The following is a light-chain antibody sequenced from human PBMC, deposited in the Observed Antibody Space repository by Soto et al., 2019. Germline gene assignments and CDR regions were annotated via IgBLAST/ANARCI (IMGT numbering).Light chain of an antibody. V-gene: IGKV1-5*01. CDR2: DAS. Sequence: DIQMTKSPSTLSSSVGDRVTITCRASQSISRGLAWYQQKPGKAPNLLIYDASTLESGVPSRFSGSGSGTEFTLTISSLQPDYFATYYCQHYSTVWAFGQGTKVDIK. CDR1: QSISRG. CDR3: QHYSTVWA. J-gene: IGKJ1*01.